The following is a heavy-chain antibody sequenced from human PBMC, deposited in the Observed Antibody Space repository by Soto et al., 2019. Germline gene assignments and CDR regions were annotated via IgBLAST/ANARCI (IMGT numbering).Heavy chain of an antibody. V-gene: IGHV3-23*01. J-gene: IGHJ4*02. CDR2: ISGSGGST. CDR3: AKDHIVATNWGVFYFDY. D-gene: IGHD5-12*01. CDR1: GFTFSSYA. Sequence: GGSLRLSCAASGFTFSSYAMSWVRQAPGKGLEWVSAISGSGGSTYYADSGKGRFTISRDNSKNTLYLQMNSLRAEDTAVYYCAKDHIVATNWGVFYFDYWGQGTLVTVSS.